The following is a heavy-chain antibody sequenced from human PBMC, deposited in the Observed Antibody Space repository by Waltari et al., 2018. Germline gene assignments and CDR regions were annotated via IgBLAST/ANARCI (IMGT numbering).Heavy chain of an antibody. CDR3: ARERSTVTTAWFDP. V-gene: IGHV4-30-4*01. CDR2: IYYSGST. Sequence: QVQLQESGPGLVKPSQTLSLTCTVPGGPLSRGDYYWSWLRQPPGKGLEWIGYIYYSGSTYYNPSLKSRVTISVDTSKNQFSLKLSSVTAADTAVYYCARERSTVTTAWFDPWGQGTLVTVSS. J-gene: IGHJ5*02. CDR1: GGPLSRGDYY. D-gene: IGHD4-17*01.